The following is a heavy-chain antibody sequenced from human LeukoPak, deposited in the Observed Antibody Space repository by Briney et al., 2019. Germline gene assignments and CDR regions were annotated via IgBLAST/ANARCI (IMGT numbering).Heavy chain of an antibody. CDR3: ARGGYYDSSGYYADY. CDR2: IIPIFGTA. J-gene: IGHJ4*02. D-gene: IGHD3-22*01. V-gene: IGHV1-69*05. Sequence: GASVKVSCKASGGTFSSYAISWVRQAPGQGLEWMGRIIPIFGTANYAQKFQGRVTITTDESTSTAYMELSSLRSEDTAVYYCARGGYYDSSGYYADYWGQGTLVTVSS. CDR1: GGTFSSYA.